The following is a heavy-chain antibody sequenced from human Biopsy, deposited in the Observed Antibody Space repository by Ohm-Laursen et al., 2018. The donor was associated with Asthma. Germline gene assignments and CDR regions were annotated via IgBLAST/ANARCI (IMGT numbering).Heavy chain of an antibody. Sequence: SLRLSCAAPGISFRTYGMHWVRQAPGKGLEWVALIWHDGSNKYYADSVKGRFTISRDNSRNRLDLQINRLTVEDSAVYFCARQSGQDNGDSSAFDTWGQGTKVAVSS. V-gene: IGHV3-33*01. CDR2: IWHDGSNK. CDR1: GISFRTYG. J-gene: IGHJ3*02. D-gene: IGHD3-22*01. CDR3: ARQSGQDNGDSSAFDT.